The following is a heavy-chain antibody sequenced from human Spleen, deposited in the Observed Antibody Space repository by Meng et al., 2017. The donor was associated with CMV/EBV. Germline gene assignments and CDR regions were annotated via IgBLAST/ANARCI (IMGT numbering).Heavy chain of an antibody. D-gene: IGHD2-15*01. CDR2: IGTAGDT. CDR3: ARVTSVRPVGSFDY. CDR1: GLTFSTYA. J-gene: IGHJ4*02. Sequence: GESLKISCAASGLTFSTYAMTWVRQAPGKGLEWVSAIGTAGDTYYPGSVKGRFTISRENAKNSFYLQMNSLRAGDTAVYYCARVTSVRPVGSFDYWGQGTLVTVSS. V-gene: IGHV3-13*01.